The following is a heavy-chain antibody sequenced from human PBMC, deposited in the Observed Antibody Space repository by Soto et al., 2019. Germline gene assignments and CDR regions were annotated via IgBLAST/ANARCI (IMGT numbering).Heavy chain of an antibody. CDR1: GITFSSYA. J-gene: IGHJ4*02. D-gene: IGHD4-17*01. Sequence: EVQLLESGGGLVQPGGSLRLSCAASGITFSSYAMSWVRQAPGTGLEWVSGISDSGGSTYYADSVKGRFTISRDNSKNTLYLQMNSLRAEDTAVYYCAKADYGDYGFDYWGQGTLVTVSS. CDR2: ISDSGGST. V-gene: IGHV3-23*01. CDR3: AKADYGDYGFDY.